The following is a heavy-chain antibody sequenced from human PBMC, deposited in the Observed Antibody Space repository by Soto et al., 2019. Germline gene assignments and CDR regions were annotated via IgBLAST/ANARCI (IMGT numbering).Heavy chain of an antibody. D-gene: IGHD3-22*01. CDR1: GFTFSSYG. CDR3: ARDPSGYFDY. V-gene: IGHV3-33*01. Sequence: QVQLVESGGGVVQPGRSLRLSCAASGFTFSSYGMHWVRQAPGKGLEWVAVIWYDGSNKYYADSVKGRFTISRDKSKNTLYLQMNSLRAEDTAVYYCARDPSGYFDYWGQGTLVTVSS. J-gene: IGHJ4*02. CDR2: IWYDGSNK.